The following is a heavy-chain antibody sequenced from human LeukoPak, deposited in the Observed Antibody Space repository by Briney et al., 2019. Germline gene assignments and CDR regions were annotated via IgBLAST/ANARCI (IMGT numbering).Heavy chain of an antibody. Sequence: PSETLSLTCTVSGGSISSYYWSWIRQPPGKGLEWIGYIYYSGSTNYNPSLKSRVTISVDTSKNQFSLKLSSVTAADTAVYYCAREPFYYYDSSGEFDYWGQGTLVTVSS. J-gene: IGHJ4*02. D-gene: IGHD3-22*01. CDR2: IYYSGST. CDR3: AREPFYYYDSSGEFDY. V-gene: IGHV4-59*01. CDR1: GGSISSYY.